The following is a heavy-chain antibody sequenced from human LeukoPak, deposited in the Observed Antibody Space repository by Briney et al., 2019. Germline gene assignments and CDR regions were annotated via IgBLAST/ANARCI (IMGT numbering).Heavy chain of an antibody. CDR1: GGTFSSYA. CDR3: AXXXXXXXXXXXXTNYFXY. V-gene: IGHV1-69*04. J-gene: IGHJ4*02. Sequence: GASVKLSCKASGGTFSSYAISWVRQAPGQGLEWMGRIIPILGIANYAQKFQGRVTITADKSTSTAYMQLSSPRSDDTAAYYCAXXXXXXXXXXXXTNYFXYWGQGTLVTVSS. CDR2: IIPILGIA.